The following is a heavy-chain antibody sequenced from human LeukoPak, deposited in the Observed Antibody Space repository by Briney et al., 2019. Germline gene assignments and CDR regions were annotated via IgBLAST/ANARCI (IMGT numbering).Heavy chain of an antibody. CDR2: IYYSGST. D-gene: IGHD2-8*01. CDR1: GGSISSYY. J-gene: IGHJ5*02. Sequence: ASETLSLTCTVSGGSISSYYWSWIRQPPGTGLEWIGYIYYSGSTNYNPSLKSRVTISVDTSKNQFSLKLSSVTAADTAVYYCARLMGSGFDPWGQGTLVTVSS. CDR3: ARLMGSGFDP. V-gene: IGHV4-59*08.